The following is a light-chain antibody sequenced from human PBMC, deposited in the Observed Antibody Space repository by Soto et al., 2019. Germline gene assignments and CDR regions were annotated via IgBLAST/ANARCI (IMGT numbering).Light chain of an antibody. CDR1: QSISSY. CDR3: RQSYRSPYT. CDR2: VAS. V-gene: IGKV1-39*01. Sequence: DIQMTQSPSSLSASVGDRVTITCRASQSISSYLNWYQQKPGKAPKFLSYVASTLQSGVPSRFSGSGSGTDFTLTITSLQPEDFASYYCRQSYRSPYTFGQGTKLEIK. J-gene: IGKJ2*01.